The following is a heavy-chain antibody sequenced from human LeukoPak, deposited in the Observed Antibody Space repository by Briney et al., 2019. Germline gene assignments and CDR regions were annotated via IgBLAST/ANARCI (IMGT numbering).Heavy chain of an antibody. J-gene: IGHJ4*02. Sequence: PRGSLRLSCGASGFTFGSQWMGWVRQGPGKGLDLVGNIKEDGSQTYYADSVRGLLTISRDNAKNSLYLQIHSLRAEDTAVYYCARESSSWGDYWGQGALVTVSS. CDR1: GFTFGSQW. D-gene: IGHD6-13*01. CDR2: IKEDGSQT. CDR3: ARESSSWGDY. V-gene: IGHV3-7*04.